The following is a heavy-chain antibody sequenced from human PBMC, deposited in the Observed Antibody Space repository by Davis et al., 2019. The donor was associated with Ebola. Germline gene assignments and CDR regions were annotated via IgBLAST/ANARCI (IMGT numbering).Heavy chain of an antibody. V-gene: IGHV3-30*04. Sequence: PGGSLRLSCVGSGFTFTTYAMHWVRQAPGKGLEWEAVISYDGSKKYYADSVKGRFTISRDTSQNTVYLQMNSLRSEDTAVYYCARDPAAYLVVVLAATPHFDYWGQGTLVTVSS. CDR3: ARDPAAYLVVVLAATPHFDY. CDR1: GFTFTTYA. J-gene: IGHJ4*02. D-gene: IGHD2-15*01. CDR2: ISYDGSKK.